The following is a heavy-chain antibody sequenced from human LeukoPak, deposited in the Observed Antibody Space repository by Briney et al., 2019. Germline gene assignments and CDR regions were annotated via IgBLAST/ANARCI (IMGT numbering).Heavy chain of an antibody. CDR2: IKQDGSEK. CDR3: ARGFSGYYYDLFDY. J-gene: IGHJ4*02. Sequence: PGGSLRLSCAASGFTFSSYWMSWVRQAPGKGLEWVANIKQDGSEKYYVDSVKGRFTISRDNAKNSLYLQMNSLRAEDTAVYYCARGFSGYYYDLFDYWGQGTLVTVS. CDR1: GFTFSSYW. D-gene: IGHD3-22*01. V-gene: IGHV3-7*01.